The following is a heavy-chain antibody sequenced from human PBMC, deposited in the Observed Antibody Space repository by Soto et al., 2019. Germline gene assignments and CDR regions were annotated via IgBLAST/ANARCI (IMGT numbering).Heavy chain of an antibody. V-gene: IGHV3-23*01. Sequence: RHPYTAAECNFGNHAMSWVRQAPGKGLEWVSAISGSGGSTYYADSVKGRFTISRDNSKNTLYLQMNSLRAEDTAVYYCAKYRFGELWGDSAYRGHGTPVTVSS. CDR1: ECNFGNHA. CDR3: AKYRFGELWGDSAY. D-gene: IGHD3-10*01. J-gene: IGHJ4*01. CDR2: ISGSGGST.